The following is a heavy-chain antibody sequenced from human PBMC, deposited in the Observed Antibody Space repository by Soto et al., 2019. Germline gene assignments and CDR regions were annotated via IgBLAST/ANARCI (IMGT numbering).Heavy chain of an antibody. CDR3: ARTGGTYYCDH. Sequence: QVQLVQSGAEVRKPGSSVNVSCKASGTSFTSYGIHWVRQAPGQGLEWMGGFVPMFSSSNYAQKFPDRLTIVADESTNTAYMELSSLSAYDSAIYYCARTGGTYYCDHWGQGTLVTVSS. V-gene: IGHV1-69*01. J-gene: IGHJ4*02. CDR2: FVPMFSSS. D-gene: IGHD1-1*01. CDR1: GTSFTSYG.